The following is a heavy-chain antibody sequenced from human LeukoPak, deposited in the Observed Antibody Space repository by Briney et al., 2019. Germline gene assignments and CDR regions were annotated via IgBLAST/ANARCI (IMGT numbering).Heavy chain of an antibody. D-gene: IGHD2-2*01. J-gene: IGHJ3*02. CDR1: GGSFSGYY. CDR2: INHSGST. CDR3: ARGPRSSTGNYAFDI. Sequence: PSETLSLTCAVYGGSFSGYYWSWIRQPPGKGLEWIGEINHSGSTTYNPSLKSRVTISVDTSKNQFSLKLSSVTAADTAVYYCARGPRSSTGNYAFDIWGQGTMVTVSS. V-gene: IGHV4-34*01.